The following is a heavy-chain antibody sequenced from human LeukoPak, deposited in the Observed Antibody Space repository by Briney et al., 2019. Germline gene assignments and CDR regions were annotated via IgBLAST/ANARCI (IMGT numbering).Heavy chain of an antibody. CDR1: GYSISSGSY. D-gene: IGHD4-17*01. CDR2: MFHSGDT. Sequence: SETLSLTCTVSGYSISSGSYWGWIRKPPGKGLEWIGNMFHSGDTYHNPSLKSRVTISADTSKNQFSLNLTSVTAADTAVYYCAKVGAYGDYARHDYWGQGTLVTVSS. CDR3: AKVGAYGDYARHDY. V-gene: IGHV4-38-2*02. J-gene: IGHJ4*02.